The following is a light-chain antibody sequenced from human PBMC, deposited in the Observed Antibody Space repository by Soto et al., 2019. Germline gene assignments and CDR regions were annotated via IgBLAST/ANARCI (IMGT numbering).Light chain of an antibody. J-gene: IGKJ5*01. Sequence: DTVMTQSPDSLAVSLGERATIKCKSTQSLLYSSDKKNYLAWYQQKPGQPPKLLIYWASIRESGVPERFSGSGSGKDFPLTISSLQAEDVAFYFCQQYYTRITFGQGTRVEI. CDR2: WAS. CDR1: QSLLYSSDKKNY. CDR3: QQYYTRIT. V-gene: IGKV4-1*01.